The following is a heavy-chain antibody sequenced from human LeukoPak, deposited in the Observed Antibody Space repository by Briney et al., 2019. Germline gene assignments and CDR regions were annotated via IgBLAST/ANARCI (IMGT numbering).Heavy chain of an antibody. D-gene: IGHD3-9*01. CDR1: GFTFSSYW. J-gene: IGHJ4*02. Sequence: SGGSLRLSCAASGFTFSSYWMSWVRQAPGKGLEWVANIKQDGSEKYYVDSVKGRFTISRDNAKNSLYLQMNSLRAEDTAVYYCARDPALLRYFDWLSDYWGQGTLVTVSS. CDR2: IKQDGSEK. V-gene: IGHV3-7*01. CDR3: ARDPALLRYFDWLSDY.